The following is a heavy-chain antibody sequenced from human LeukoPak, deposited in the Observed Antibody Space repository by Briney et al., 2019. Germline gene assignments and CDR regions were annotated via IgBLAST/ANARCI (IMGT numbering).Heavy chain of an antibody. CDR2: ISSSSSTI. D-gene: IGHD5-24*01. CDR3: ARSGSEKATIGGHFYYFDY. Sequence: GGSLRLSCAASGFTFSSYSMNWVRQAPGKGLEWVSYISSSSSTIYYADSVKGRFTISRDNAKNSLYLQMNSLRAEDTAVYYCARSGSEKATIGGHFYYFDYWGQGTLVTVSS. CDR1: GFTFSSYS. J-gene: IGHJ4*02. V-gene: IGHV3-48*04.